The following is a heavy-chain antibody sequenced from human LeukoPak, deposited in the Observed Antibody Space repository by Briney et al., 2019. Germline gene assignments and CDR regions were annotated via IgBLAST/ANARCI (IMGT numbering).Heavy chain of an antibody. CDR3: AKESPSRGWYGPDY. D-gene: IGHD6-19*01. CDR2: ITGDGDGA. V-gene: IGHV3-23*01. Sequence: PGASLRLSCAASGFTFTRYAMTWVRQAPGRGLEWVSTITGDGDGAYYPDSVKGRFTTSRDNAKNTLYLQMNSLRADDTAVYYCAKESPSRGWYGPDYWGQGTLVTVSS. J-gene: IGHJ4*02. CDR1: GFTFTRYA.